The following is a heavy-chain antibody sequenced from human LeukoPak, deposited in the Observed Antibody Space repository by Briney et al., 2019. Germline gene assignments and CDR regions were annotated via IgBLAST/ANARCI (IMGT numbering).Heavy chain of an antibody. Sequence: SETLSLTCAVYGGSFSGYYWSWIRQPPGKGLEWIGEINHSGSTNYNPSLKSRVTISVDTSKNQFSLKLSSVTAADTAVYYCARAVFQRRTPAYYYMDVWGKGTTVTVSS. J-gene: IGHJ6*03. V-gene: IGHV4-34*01. CDR2: INHSGST. D-gene: IGHD2-2*01. CDR1: GGSFSGYY. CDR3: ARAVFQRRTPAYYYMDV.